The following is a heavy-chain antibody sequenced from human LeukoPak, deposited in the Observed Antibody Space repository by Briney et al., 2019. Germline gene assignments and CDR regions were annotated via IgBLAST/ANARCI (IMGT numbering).Heavy chain of an antibody. J-gene: IGHJ4*02. D-gene: IGHD6-13*01. V-gene: IGHV3-21*01. CDR3: ARPLDSSNNYFGY. Sequence: GGSLRLSCAASGFTFSRNAMNWVRQAPGKRLEWVPFISSSSNYMSYADSVKGRFTISRDNAKNSLYLQMNSLRAEDTAVYYCARPLDSSNNYFGYWGQGTLVTVSA. CDR2: ISSSSNYM. CDR1: GFTFSRNA.